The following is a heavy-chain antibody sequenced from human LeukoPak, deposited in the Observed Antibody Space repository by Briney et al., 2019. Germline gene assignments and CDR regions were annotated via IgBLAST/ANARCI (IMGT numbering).Heavy chain of an antibody. CDR3: AVSVGATSEWFDP. CDR1: GFTFSDYY. J-gene: IGHJ5*02. Sequence: GGSLALSCAASGFTFSDYYMSWIRQAPGKGLERVSYISSSGSTIYYADSVKGRFTISRDNAKNSLYLQMNSLGAEDTAVYYCAVSVGATSEWFDPWGQGTLVTVSS. V-gene: IGHV3-11*04. CDR2: ISSSGSTI. D-gene: IGHD1-26*01.